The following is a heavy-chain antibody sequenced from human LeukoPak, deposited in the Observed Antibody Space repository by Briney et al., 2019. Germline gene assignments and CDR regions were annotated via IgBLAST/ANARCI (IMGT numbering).Heavy chain of an antibody. Sequence: GEALKISCKGSGYSFTSYWIAWVRQMPGKGLGWMGIIYPGDSDTRYSPSFQGQVTMSADKSIRTAYLQWSSLKASDTAIYYCARGVVGANDYFYGMDVWGQGTTVTVSS. CDR3: ARGVVGANDYFYGMDV. J-gene: IGHJ6*02. D-gene: IGHD1-26*01. V-gene: IGHV5-51*01. CDR2: IYPGDSDT. CDR1: GYSFTSYW.